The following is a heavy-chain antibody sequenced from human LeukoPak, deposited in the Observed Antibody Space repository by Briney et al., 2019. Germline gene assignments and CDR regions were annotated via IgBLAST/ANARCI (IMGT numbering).Heavy chain of an antibody. CDR3: ARRENTGKFDP. CDR2: IYYSGST. V-gene: IGHV4-39*01. D-gene: IGHD1-1*01. Sequence: SETLSLTCSVSGCTLSSGNDYWLWIRQPPGTGLEWIGSIYYSGSTYYNPSLKSRVTISVDTSKNQFSLKLSSVTAADTAVYYCARRENTGKFDPWGQGTLVTVSS. J-gene: IGHJ5*02. CDR1: GCTLSSGNDY.